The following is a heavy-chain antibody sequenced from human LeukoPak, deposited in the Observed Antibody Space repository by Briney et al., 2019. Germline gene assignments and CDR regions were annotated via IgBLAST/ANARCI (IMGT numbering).Heavy chain of an antibody. CDR2: VNSDESDT. J-gene: IGHJ4*02. V-gene: IGHV3-74*01. CDR3: ARFGSGWWYNDY. CDR1: GFTFSDYW. Sequence: GGSLRLSCAASGFTFSDYWMHWVRQAPGEGLVWVSHVNSDESDTSYADSVMGRFTISRDNAKNTLYLQMNGLRAEDTAVYYCARFGSGWWYNDYWGQGTLVTVSS. D-gene: IGHD6-19*01.